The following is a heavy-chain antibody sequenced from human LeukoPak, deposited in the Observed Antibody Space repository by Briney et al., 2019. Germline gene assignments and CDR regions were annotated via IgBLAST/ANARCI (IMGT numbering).Heavy chain of an antibody. CDR2: ISSSSSYI. CDR1: GFTFSSYG. CDR3: ARAPLDYYDSSGYYYKAFDI. D-gene: IGHD3-22*01. V-gene: IGHV3-21*01. J-gene: IGHJ3*02. Sequence: GRSLRLSCAASGFTFSSYGMHWVRQAPGKGLEWVSSISSSSSYIYYADSVKGRFTISRDNAKNSLYLQMNSLRAEDTAVYYCARAPLDYYDSSGYYYKAFDIWGQGTMVTVSS.